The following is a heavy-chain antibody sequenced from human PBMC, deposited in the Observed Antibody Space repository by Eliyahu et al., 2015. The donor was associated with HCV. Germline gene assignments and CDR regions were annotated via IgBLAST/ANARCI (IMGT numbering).Heavy chain of an antibody. CDR3: ARDLGVLEDGDLDAFDM. J-gene: IGHJ3*02. D-gene: IGHD3-3*01. CDR2: IDPGGGST. Sequence: QVQLVQSGAEVKKPGAPVKVSCKASGXTXTAYXMHWVRXAPGQGLXWMGRIDPGGGSTTYAQKFQGRITMXRDTSTSTVYLDLSSLRSEDTAVYFCARDLGVLEDGDLDAFDMWGQGTMVTVSS. CDR1: GXTXTAYX. V-gene: IGHV1-46*01.